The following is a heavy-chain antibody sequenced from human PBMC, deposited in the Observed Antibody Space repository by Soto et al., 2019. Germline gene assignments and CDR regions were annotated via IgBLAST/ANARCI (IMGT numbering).Heavy chain of an antibody. Sequence: QVQLVESGGGVVQPGRSLRLSCAASGFTFSSYGMHWVRQAPGKGLEWVAVIWYDGSNKYYADSVKGRFTISRDNSKNTLYLQMNSLRAEDTGVYYCARDPCSIAVATVCFDYWGQGTLVTVSS. CDR2: IWYDGSNK. J-gene: IGHJ4*02. CDR1: GFTFSSYG. CDR3: ARDPCSIAVATVCFDY. D-gene: IGHD6-13*01. V-gene: IGHV3-33*01.